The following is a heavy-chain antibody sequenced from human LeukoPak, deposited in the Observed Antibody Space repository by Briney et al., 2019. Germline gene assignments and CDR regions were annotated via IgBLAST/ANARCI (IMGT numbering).Heavy chain of an antibody. CDR1: GFSLSTSGVG. CDR3: ARDFGDYVGLDY. D-gene: IGHD4-17*01. CDR2: IFWDDDK. Sequence: SGPTLVNPTQTLTLTCAFSGFSLSTSGVGVGWIRQPPGKALEWLALIFWDDDKRYSPSLKSRLTITKDTSKNQVVLTMTNMDPVDTATYYCARDFGDYVGLDYWGQGTLVTVSS. V-gene: IGHV2-5*02. J-gene: IGHJ4*02.